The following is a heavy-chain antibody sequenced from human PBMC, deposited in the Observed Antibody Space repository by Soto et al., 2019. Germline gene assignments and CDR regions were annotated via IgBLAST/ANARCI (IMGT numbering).Heavy chain of an antibody. D-gene: IGHD5-12*01. J-gene: IGHJ3*02. V-gene: IGHV4-39*01. CDR3: ERQIGRWLWAFDI. CDR1: GGSITSGDYC. CDR2: VYLGGGT. Sequence: QLQLQESGPGLVKSSETLSLTCTVSGGSITSGDYCWGWIRQPPGKGLEWLGSVYLGGGTYYDPSLKGRSTMFVDTSKSQFSMKLSSVTAADTAVYYCERQIGRWLWAFDIWGQGTMVTV.